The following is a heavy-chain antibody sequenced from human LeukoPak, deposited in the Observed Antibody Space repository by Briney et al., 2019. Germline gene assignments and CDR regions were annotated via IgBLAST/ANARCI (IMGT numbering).Heavy chain of an antibody. D-gene: IGHD3-22*01. CDR3: ARRDSSGYYYEFDY. J-gene: IGHJ4*02. CDR2: IYPGDSDT. V-gene: IGHV5-51*01. Sequence: GESLKISCKASGYSFTSYWIAWVRQMPGKGLEWMGIIYPGDSDTRYSPSFQGQVTISADKSISTAYLQWSSLMASDTAMYYCARRDSSGYYYEFDYWGQGTLVTVSS. CDR1: GYSFTSYW.